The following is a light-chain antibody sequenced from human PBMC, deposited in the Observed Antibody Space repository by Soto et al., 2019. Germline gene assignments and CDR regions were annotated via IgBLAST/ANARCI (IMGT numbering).Light chain of an antibody. CDR2: TAS. J-gene: IGKJ3*01. CDR3: QHYNTYSAT. Sequence: DIPMTQSPSILSASVGDRVTITCRASQSISSWLAWYQQKPGKAPKLLIYTASSLESGVPSRFSGSGSGTEFTLTISSLQPDDFATYYCQHYNTYSATFGPGTKVDIK. CDR1: QSISSW. V-gene: IGKV1-5*03.